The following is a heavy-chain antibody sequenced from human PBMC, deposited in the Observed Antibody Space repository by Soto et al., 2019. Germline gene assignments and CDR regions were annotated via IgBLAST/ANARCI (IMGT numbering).Heavy chain of an antibody. D-gene: IGHD3-22*01. CDR1: GVSFSGYY. V-gene: IGHV4-34*01. CDR2: INHSGST. CDR3: ARGLSFYDSSGTIPYY. Sequence: TLSLTCAVYGVSFSGYYWSWIRQPPWKGLEWIGEINHSGSTNYNPSLKSRVTISVDTSKNQFSLKLSSVTAADTAVYYCARGLSFYDSSGTIPYYWGQGTLVTVSS. J-gene: IGHJ4*02.